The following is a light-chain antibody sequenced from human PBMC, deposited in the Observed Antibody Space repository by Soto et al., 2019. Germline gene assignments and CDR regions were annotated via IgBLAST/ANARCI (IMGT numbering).Light chain of an antibody. J-gene: IGLJ2*01. CDR3: QVWDNRTDNLV. CDR2: DDS. Sequence: SYELTQAPSVSVAPGQTARMTCGGGNIGTKTVHWYQQRPGQAPVLVVYDDSDRPSGIPEGFSGSNSVNTATLTITRVEAGDEADFYCQVWDNRTDNLVFGGGTKVTVL. V-gene: IGLV3-21*02. CDR1: NIGTKT.